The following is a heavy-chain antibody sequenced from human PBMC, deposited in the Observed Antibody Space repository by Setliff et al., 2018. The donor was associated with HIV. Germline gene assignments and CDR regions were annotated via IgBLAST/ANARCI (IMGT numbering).Heavy chain of an antibody. CDR2: IKTSGRT. CDR1: GRSIDDSY. D-gene: IGHD3-10*01. Sequence: SETLSLTCSVSGRSIDDSYWSWIRQSPGKGLEWIGFIKTSGRTNYKPSLKSRVTISLDTSKNQFSLRLNSVTATDTAVYYCARGSYTVRIDYWGQGTRVTVS. CDR3: ARGSYTVRIDY. J-gene: IGHJ4*02. V-gene: IGHV4-4*09.